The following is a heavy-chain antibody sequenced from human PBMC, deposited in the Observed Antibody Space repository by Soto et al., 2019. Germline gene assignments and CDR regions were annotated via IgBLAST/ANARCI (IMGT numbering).Heavy chain of an antibody. J-gene: IGHJ5*02. V-gene: IGHV3-23*01. Sequence: EVKMLESGGGLVQPGASLRLSCAASGFTFSSYAMSWVRQAPGKGLEWVSAISGSGGSTYYADSVKGRFTISRDNSKNTLYLQMNSLRAEDTAVYYGETYYYGSGRGWFDPWGQGTLVTVSS. CDR1: GFTFSSYA. CDR3: ETYYYGSGRGWFDP. CDR2: ISGSGGST. D-gene: IGHD3-10*01.